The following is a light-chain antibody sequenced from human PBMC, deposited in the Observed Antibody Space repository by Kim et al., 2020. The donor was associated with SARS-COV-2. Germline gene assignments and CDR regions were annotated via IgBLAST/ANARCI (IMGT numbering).Light chain of an antibody. J-gene: IGLJ2*01. CDR3: GAWDSSLSVVL. CDR2: DDN. CDR1: TFNIGINS. V-gene: IGLV1-51*01. Sequence: QSVLTQPPSVSAAPGQKVTISCSGSTFNIGINSVSWYQQFPRAAPKLLIYDDNKRPSGIPDRFSGSKSGTSATLAITGLQTGDEADYYCGAWDSSLSVVLFGGGTRLTVL.